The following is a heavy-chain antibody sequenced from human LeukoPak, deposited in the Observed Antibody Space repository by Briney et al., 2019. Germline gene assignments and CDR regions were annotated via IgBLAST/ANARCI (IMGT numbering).Heavy chain of an antibody. J-gene: IGHJ4*02. CDR3: ARRSVETVMARPFDF. V-gene: IGHV4-39*07. Sequence: SETLSLTCTVSGGSISSSSYYWGWIRQPPGKGLEWIGSIYYSGSTYYNPSLKSRVSMSLDTSKNQFSLKLSSVTAADTAVYYCARRSVETVMARPFDFWGQGTLVTVSS. CDR2: IYYSGST. CDR1: GGSISSSSYY. D-gene: IGHD5-18*01.